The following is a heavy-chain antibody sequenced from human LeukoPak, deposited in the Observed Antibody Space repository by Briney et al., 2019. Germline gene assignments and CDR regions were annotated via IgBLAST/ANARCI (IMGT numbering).Heavy chain of an antibody. D-gene: IGHD2-2*01. Sequence: PGGSLRLSCAASGFTFSSYAMHWVRQAPGKGLEWVAFIRYDGSNKYYADSVKDRFTISRDNSKNTLYLQINSLRAEDTAVYYCAKDEVGLIVVVPAAHESYFDYWGQGTLVTVSS. V-gene: IGHV3-30*02. J-gene: IGHJ4*02. CDR3: AKDEVGLIVVVPAAHESYFDY. CDR2: IRYDGSNK. CDR1: GFTFSSYA.